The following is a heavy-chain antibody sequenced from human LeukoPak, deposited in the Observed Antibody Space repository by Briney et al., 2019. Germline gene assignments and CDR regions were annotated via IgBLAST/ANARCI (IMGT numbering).Heavy chain of an antibody. J-gene: IGHJ3*02. Sequence: ASVKVSCKASGGTFSSYAISWARQAPGQGLEWMGGIIPVFGTANYAQKFQGRVTITADKSTSTAYMELSSLRSEDTAVYYCAREGGGWYAFDIWGQGTMVTVSS. CDR2: IIPVFGTA. D-gene: IGHD2-15*01. CDR1: GGTFSSYA. CDR3: AREGGGWYAFDI. V-gene: IGHV1-69*06.